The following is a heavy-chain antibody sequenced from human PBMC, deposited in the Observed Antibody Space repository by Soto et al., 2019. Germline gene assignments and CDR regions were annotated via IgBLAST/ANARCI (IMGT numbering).Heavy chain of an antibody. J-gene: IGHJ4*02. Sequence: GESLKISCKVSGYSFSNYWIGWVRQMPGKGLEWMGIIYPGDSDTRYSPSFQGQVTISDDKSINTANRQGSSLKASDTAMYYCARSRIMGMTWSFDYWGQGTLVTVSS. D-gene: IGHD1-26*01. CDR2: IYPGDSDT. V-gene: IGHV5-51*01. CDR1: GYSFSNYW. CDR3: ARSRIMGMTWSFDY.